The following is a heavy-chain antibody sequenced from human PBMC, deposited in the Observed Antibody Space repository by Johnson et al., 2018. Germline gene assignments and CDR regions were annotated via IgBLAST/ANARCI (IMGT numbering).Heavy chain of an antibody. V-gene: IGHV3-23*04. J-gene: IGHJ6*02. Sequence: VQLVQSGGGLVQPGGSLRLSCAASNFTFSRYWMHWVRQAPGKGLVWVSAISGGGAGTFYADSVKGRFTISTDYSRNTLYLQMTRLRAEDTAIYYCSNLGSIWNNYYYYALDVWGQGTTVTVSS. D-gene: IGHD6-13*01. CDR2: ISGGGAGT. CDR3: SNLGSIWNNYYYYALDV. CDR1: NFTFSRYW.